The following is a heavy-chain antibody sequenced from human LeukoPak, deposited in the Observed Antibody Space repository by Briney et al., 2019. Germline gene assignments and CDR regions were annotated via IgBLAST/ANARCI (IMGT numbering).Heavy chain of an antibody. CDR1: GYTFTGYY. CDR2: INPNSGGT. Sequence: ASVKVSCKASGYTFTGYYMHWVRQAPGQGLEWMGWINPNSGGTNYAQKFQGRVTMTRDTSISTAYMELSRLRSDDTAVYYCAKDKGRGNYYGDYFDYWGQGTLVTVSS. D-gene: IGHD1-26*01. V-gene: IGHV1-2*02. CDR3: AKDKGRGNYYGDYFDY. J-gene: IGHJ4*02.